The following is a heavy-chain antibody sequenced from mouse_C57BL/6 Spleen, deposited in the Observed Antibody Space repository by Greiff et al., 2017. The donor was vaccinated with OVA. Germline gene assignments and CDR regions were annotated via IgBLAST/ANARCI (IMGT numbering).Heavy chain of an antibody. V-gene: IGHV1-80*01. CDR3: AREGFTTVVADYFDY. Sequence: QVQLQQSGAELVKPGASVKISCKASGYAFSSYWMNWVKQRPGKGLEWIGQIYPGDGDTNYNGKFKGKATLTADKSSSTAYMQLSSLTSEDSAVYFCAREGFTTVVADYFDYWGKGTTLTVSS. D-gene: IGHD1-1*01. CDR1: GYAFSSYW. CDR2: IYPGDGDT. J-gene: IGHJ2*01.